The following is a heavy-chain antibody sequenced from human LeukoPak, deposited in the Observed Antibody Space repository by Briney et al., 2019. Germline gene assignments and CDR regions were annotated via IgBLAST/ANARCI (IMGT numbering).Heavy chain of an antibody. CDR1: GGTFSSYA. D-gene: IGHD6-13*01. J-gene: IGHJ4*02. CDR3: ASRHSSSWYPLDY. Sequence: SVKVSCKASGGTFSSYAISWVRQAPGQGLEWMGGIIPIFGTANYAQKFQGRVTITADESTSTAYMELSSLRSEGTAVYYCASRHSSSWYPLDYWGQGTLVTVSS. V-gene: IGHV1-69*13. CDR2: IIPIFGTA.